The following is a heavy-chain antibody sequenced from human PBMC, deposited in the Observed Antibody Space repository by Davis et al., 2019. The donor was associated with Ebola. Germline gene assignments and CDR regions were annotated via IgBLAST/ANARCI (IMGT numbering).Heavy chain of an antibody. CDR2: IYYSGTT. D-gene: IGHD6-25*01. J-gene: IGHJ6*02. CDR3: ARGRRANYYYYGMDV. Sequence: SETLSLTCSVSGGSISTVNSYWGWIRQSPGKGLEWIGNIYYSGTTYYNPSLKSRVTISVDTSKNQFSLKLTSVTAADTAVYYCARGRRANYYYYGMDVWGQGTTVTVSS. V-gene: IGHV4-39*01. CDR1: GGSISTVNSY.